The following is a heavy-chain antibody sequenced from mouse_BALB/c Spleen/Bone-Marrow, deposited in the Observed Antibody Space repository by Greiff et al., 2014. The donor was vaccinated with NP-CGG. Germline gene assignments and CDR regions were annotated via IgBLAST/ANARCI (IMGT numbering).Heavy chain of an antibody. CDR2: IYPYNGVT. D-gene: IGHD1-2*01. V-gene: IGHV1S29*02. CDR3: ARPHYNGNGY. CDR1: GYTFTDYN. J-gene: IGHJ2*01. Sequence: EVQLQQSGPELVKPGASVKISCKASGYTFTDYNMHWVKQSRGKSLEWIGYIYPYNGVTGYNQKFKSKATLTVDNSSTTAYMELRILTSEDSADYYWARPHYNGNGYWGQGTTLTVSS.